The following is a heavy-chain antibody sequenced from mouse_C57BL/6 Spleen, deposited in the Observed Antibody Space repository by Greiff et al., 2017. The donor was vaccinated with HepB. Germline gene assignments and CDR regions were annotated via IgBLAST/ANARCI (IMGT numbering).Heavy chain of an antibody. CDR1: GYAFSSSW. V-gene: IGHV1-82*01. J-gene: IGHJ2*01. CDR2: IYPGDGDT. D-gene: IGHD4-1*01. CDR3: ARGLGRVYFDY. Sequence: LQESGPELVKPGASVKISCKASGYAFSSSWMNWVKQRPGKGLEWIGRIYPGDGDTNYNGKFKGKATLTADKSSSTAYMQLSSLTSEDSAVYFCARGLGRVYFDYWGQGTTLTVSS.